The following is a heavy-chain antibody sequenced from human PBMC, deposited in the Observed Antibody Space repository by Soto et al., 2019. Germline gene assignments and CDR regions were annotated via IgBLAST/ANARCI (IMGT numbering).Heavy chain of an antibody. J-gene: IGHJ4*02. CDR3: AKGYYYDDSGYSIYFDY. D-gene: IGHD3-22*01. CDR2: ISYDGSNK. V-gene: IGHV3-30*18. CDR1: GFIFSSYG. Sequence: GGSLRLSCAASGFIFSSYGMHWVRQAPGKGLEWVAVISYDGSNKYYADSVKGRFTISRDNSKNTLYLQMNSLRAEDTAVYYWAKGYYYDDSGYSIYFDYWGQGTLVTVSS.